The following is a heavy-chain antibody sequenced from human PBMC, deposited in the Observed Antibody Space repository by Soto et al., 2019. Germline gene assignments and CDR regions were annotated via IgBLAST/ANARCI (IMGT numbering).Heavy chain of an antibody. CDR1: GFTFSSYW. V-gene: IGHV3-74*01. CDR2: INSDGSSI. CDR3: AKNQQAVAGWDY. Sequence: GGSLRLSCVASGFTFSSYWMHWVRQAPGKGLVWVSHINSDGSSISYADSVKGRFTISRDNAKNTLYLQMNSLRAEDTAVYYCAKNQQAVAGWDYWGQGTLVTVSS. J-gene: IGHJ4*02. D-gene: IGHD6-19*01.